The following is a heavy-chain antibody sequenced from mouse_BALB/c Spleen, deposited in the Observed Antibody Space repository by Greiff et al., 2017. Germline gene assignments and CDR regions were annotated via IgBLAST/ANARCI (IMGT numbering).Heavy chain of an antibody. CDR3: AREEYGNYKGV. CDR1: GFTFSSYG. CDR2: INSNGGST. D-gene: IGHD2-10*02. Sequence: EVMLVESGGGLVQPGGSLKLSCAASGFTFSSYGMSWVRQTPDKRLELVATINSNGGSTYYPDSVKGRFTISRDNAKNTLYLQMSSLKSEDTAMYYCAREEYGNYKGVWGTGTTVTVSS. J-gene: IGHJ1*03. V-gene: IGHV5-6-3*01.